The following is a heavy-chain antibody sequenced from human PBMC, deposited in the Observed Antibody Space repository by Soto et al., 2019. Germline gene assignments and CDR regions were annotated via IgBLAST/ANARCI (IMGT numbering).Heavy chain of an antibody. CDR3: PRGNQLLVNY. D-gene: IGHD2-2*01. Sequence: PSETLSLTCTVSGGSISSGGYYWSWIRQHPGKGLEWIGYIYYSGSTYYNPSLKSRVTISVDTSKNQFSLKLSSVTAADTAVYYCPRGNQLLVNYWGQGTLVTVSS. CDR2: IYYSGST. CDR1: GGSISSGGYY. V-gene: IGHV4-31*03. J-gene: IGHJ4*02.